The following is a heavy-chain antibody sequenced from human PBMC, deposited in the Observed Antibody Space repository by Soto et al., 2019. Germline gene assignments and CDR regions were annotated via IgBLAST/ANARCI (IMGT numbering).Heavy chain of an antibody. CDR3: ARDLRVVVAAPPQFFGFDI. Sequence: PGGSLRLSCAASGFTFSSYSMNWVRQAPGKGLEWVSSISSSSSYIYYADSVKGRFTISRDNAKNSLYLQMNSLRAEDTAVYYCARDLRVVVAAPPQFFGFDIWGQGTMVTVSS. D-gene: IGHD2-15*01. V-gene: IGHV3-21*01. J-gene: IGHJ3*02. CDR2: ISSSSSYI. CDR1: GFTFSSYS.